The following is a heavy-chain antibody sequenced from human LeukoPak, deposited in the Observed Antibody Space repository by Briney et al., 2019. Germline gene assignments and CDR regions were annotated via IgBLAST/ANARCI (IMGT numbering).Heavy chain of an antibody. J-gene: IGHJ6*02. Sequence: QTGRSLRLSCSASGFTLSSYGMHWVRQAPGKGLEWVAVIWYDGINKYYGDSVKGRFTISRDNAKNTLYLQMISVRAEDTAVYFCARENREYHYYYGMDVWGQGTTVTVSS. CDR1: GFTLSSYG. CDR3: ARENREYHYYYGMDV. CDR2: IWYDGINK. V-gene: IGHV3-33*01. D-gene: IGHD1-26*01.